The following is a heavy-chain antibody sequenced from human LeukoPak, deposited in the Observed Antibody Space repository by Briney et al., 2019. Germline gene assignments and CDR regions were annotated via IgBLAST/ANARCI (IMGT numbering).Heavy chain of an antibody. J-gene: IGHJ4*02. CDR2: ISTSSSTI. CDR1: GFTFTPYW. D-gene: IGHD6-13*01. Sequence: GGSLRLSCAASGFTFTPYWMHWVRQAPGKGLEWVSYISTSSSTIYYADSVKGRFTISRDNAKNSLYLQMNSLRAEDTAVYYCARELGSGIAASSRYYFDYWGQGTLVTVSS. CDR3: ARELGSGIAASSRYYFDY. V-gene: IGHV3-48*01.